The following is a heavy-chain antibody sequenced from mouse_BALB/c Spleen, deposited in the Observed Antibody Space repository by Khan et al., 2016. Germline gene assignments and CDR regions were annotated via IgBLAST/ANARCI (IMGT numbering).Heavy chain of an antibody. CDR3: ARSDGYDVGYAY. Sequence: QIQLQQSGAELVRPGTSVKVSCKASGYAFTNYLIEWVKQRPGQGLEWIGVINPGSGGTNYNEKFKGKATLTADKSYSTAYMQLSSLTSDDSAVFFCARSDGYDVGYAYWGQGTLVTVSA. J-gene: IGHJ3*01. D-gene: IGHD2-2*01. V-gene: IGHV1-54*01. CDR2: INPGSGGT. CDR1: GYAFTNYL.